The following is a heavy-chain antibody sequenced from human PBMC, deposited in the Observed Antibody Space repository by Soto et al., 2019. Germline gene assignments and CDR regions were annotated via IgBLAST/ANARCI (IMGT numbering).Heavy chain of an antibody. CDR2: IYYSGST. J-gene: IGHJ4*02. CDR1: GGSVSSGSYY. Sequence: ETLSLTCTVSGGSVSSGSYYWSWIRQPPGKGLEWIGYIYYSGSTNYNPSLKSRVTISVDTSKNQFSLKLSSVTAADTAVYYCARDLKGEGCFDYWGQGTLVTVSS. V-gene: IGHV4-61*01. CDR3: ARDLKGEGCFDY.